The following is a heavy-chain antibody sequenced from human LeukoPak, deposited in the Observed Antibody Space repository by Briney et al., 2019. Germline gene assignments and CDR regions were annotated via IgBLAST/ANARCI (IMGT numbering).Heavy chain of an antibody. J-gene: IGHJ4*02. Sequence: SESLSLTCAVSGGSISSSNWWSWVRQPPGKGLEWIGEIYHSGSTNYNPSLKSRVTISVDKSKNQFSLKLSSVTAADTAAYYCARDTGTYYDILTGYSKPSYFDYWGQGTLVTVSS. CDR1: GGSISSSNW. V-gene: IGHV4-4*02. CDR2: IYHSGST. CDR3: ARDTGTYYDILTGYSKPSYFDY. D-gene: IGHD3-9*01.